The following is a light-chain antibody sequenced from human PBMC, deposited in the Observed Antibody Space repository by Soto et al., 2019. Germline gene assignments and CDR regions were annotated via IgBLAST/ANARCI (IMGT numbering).Light chain of an antibody. J-gene: IGLJ3*02. Sequence: QSALTQPASVSGSPGQSIPISCTGTSSDVGGYNLVSWNQQHPGKAPKLMIYEVSKRPSGVSNRFSGSKSGNTASLTISGLQAEDEADYYCCSPGVFGGGTKVTVL. CDR1: SSDVGGYNL. CDR3: CSPGV. CDR2: EVS. V-gene: IGLV2-23*02.